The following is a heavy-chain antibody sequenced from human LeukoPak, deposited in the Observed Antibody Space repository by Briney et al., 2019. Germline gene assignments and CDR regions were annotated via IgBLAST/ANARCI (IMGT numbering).Heavy chain of an antibody. CDR3: ARDTGLKKLPYCAYYYIDV. CDR2: IYYSET. D-gene: IGHD2-8*02. Sequence: PSETLSLTCIVSGGSINSAYWTWIRQPPGKGLEWIGHIYYSETNYNPSLKSRVTISVDTSKNQFSLTLYSVTAADTAVYYCARDTGLKKLPYCAYYYIDVWGKGTTVTVSS. J-gene: IGHJ6*03. V-gene: IGHV4-59*01. CDR1: GGSINSAY.